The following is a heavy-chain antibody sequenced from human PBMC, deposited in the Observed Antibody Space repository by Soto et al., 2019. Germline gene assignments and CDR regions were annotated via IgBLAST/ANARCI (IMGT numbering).Heavy chain of an antibody. CDR3: ARDEQYSGGSRAYAALHI. J-gene: IGHJ3*02. CDR1: GFTFSNYW. CDR2: IKKDGSEN. V-gene: IGHV3-7*01. D-gene: IGHD2-21*01. Sequence: EVQLVESGGGLVQPGGSLRLSCTASGFTFSNYWMTWVRQAPGKGLEWVANIKKDGSENNYVDSVKGRFTISRDNAKNSLYLQMNTPRAEDTAVYLCARDEQYSGGSRAYAALHIWGQGTMVTVSS.